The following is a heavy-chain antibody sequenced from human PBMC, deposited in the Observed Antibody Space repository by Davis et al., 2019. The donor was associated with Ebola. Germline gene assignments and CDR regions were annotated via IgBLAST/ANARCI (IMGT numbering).Heavy chain of an antibody. CDR1: GFTFSNAW. CDR3: TTGGPGSGWTEGGY. Sequence: GESLKISCAASGFTFSNAWMSWVRQAPGKGLEWVGRIKSKTDGGTTDYAAPVKGRFTISRDDSKNTLYLQMNSLKTEDTAVYYCTTGGPGSGWTEGGYWGQGTLVTVSS. V-gene: IGHV3-15*01. J-gene: IGHJ4*02. CDR2: IKSKTDGGTT. D-gene: IGHD6-19*01.